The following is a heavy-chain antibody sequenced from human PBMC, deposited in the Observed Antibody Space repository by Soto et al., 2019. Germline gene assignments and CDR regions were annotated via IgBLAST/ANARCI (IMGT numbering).Heavy chain of an antibody. V-gene: IGHV4-4*07. J-gene: IGHJ5*02. D-gene: IGHD3-3*01. CDR3: ARGQRFSDWFDP. CDR2: IYSSGST. Sequence: LSLTCTVSGGAISTYYWTWIRQPAGKGLEWIGRIYSSGSTKYNPSLQSRVTMSLGTSNNQFSLRLTSVTVADTAVYYCARGQRFSDWFDPWGQGTLVTVSS. CDR1: GGAISTYY.